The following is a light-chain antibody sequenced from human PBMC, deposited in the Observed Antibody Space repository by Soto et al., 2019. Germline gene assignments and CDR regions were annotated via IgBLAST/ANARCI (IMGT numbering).Light chain of an antibody. Sequence: QALVTQPPSASGTPGQRVTISCSGSSSNIGSNYVYWYQQLPGTAPKLLIYRNNQRPSGVPDRFSGSKSGTSASLAISGLRSADEADYYCAAWDDSLRGVFGTGTKVTVL. J-gene: IGLJ1*01. CDR3: AAWDDSLRGV. CDR2: RNN. V-gene: IGLV1-47*01. CDR1: SSNIGSNY.